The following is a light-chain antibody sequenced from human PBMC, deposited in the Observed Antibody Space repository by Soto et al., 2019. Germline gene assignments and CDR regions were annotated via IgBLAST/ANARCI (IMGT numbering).Light chain of an antibody. Sequence: QSVLTQPASLSGSPGQSITISCTGTSSDVGAYNYVQWYQQLPGTAPKLLIHGNTDRPSGVPDRFSGSKSGTSASLAITGLQADDEADYYCQSYDDSLSVHYVFGTGTKVTVL. V-gene: IGLV1-40*01. CDR1: SSDVGAYNY. CDR3: QSYDDSLSVHYV. CDR2: GNT. J-gene: IGLJ1*01.